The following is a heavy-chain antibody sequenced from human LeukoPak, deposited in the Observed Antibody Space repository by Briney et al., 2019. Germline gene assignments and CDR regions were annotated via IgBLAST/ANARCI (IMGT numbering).Heavy chain of an antibody. Sequence: SETLSLTCAVYGGSFSGYYWSWIRQPPGKGLEWIGEMNHSGSTNYNPSLKSRVTISVDTSKNQFSLKLSSVTAADTAVYYCARGSRQWLVRYFDYWGQGTLVTVSS. CDR3: ARGSRQWLVRYFDY. V-gene: IGHV4-34*01. CDR1: GGSFSGYY. J-gene: IGHJ4*02. D-gene: IGHD6-19*01. CDR2: MNHSGST.